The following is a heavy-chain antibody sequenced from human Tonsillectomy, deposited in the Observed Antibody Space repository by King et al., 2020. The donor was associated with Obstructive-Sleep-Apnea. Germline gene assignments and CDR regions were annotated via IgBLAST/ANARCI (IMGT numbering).Heavy chain of an antibody. V-gene: IGHV1-46*01. CDR2: ISPSDSSI. CDR1: GYTFTSSY. D-gene: IGHD2-2*01. J-gene: IGHJ3*02. CDR3: ARDPGSSGFDI. Sequence: QLVQSGAEVKKPGVSVIVSCKASGYTFTSSYIHWVRQAPGQGLEWMGIISPSDSSIIYAQNFQGRVTMTSDTSTSTVYMELSSLRPEDTAVYYCARDPGSSGFDIWGPGTMVTVSS.